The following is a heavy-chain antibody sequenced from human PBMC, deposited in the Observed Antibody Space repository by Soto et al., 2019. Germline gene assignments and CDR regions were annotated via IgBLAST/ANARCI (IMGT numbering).Heavy chain of an antibody. CDR3: ARAGHRDTAAAGPGYYGMDV. J-gene: IGHJ6*02. CDR2: IIPIFGTA. CDR1: GGTFSSYA. D-gene: IGHD6-13*01. Sequence: QVQLVQSGAEVNKPGSSVKVSCTASGGTFSSYAISWVRQAPGQGLEWMGGIIPIFGTANYAQKFQGRVTSTADQPTSTPYMELSSLRPPDTAVYYCARAGHRDTAAAGPGYYGMDVWGQGTTVTVSS. V-gene: IGHV1-69*01.